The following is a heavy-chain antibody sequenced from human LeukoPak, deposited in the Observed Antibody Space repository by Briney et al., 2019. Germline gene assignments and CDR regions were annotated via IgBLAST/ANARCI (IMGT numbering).Heavy chain of an antibody. CDR3: ARARQRLGELSALDN. J-gene: IGHJ4*02. D-gene: IGHD3-16*02. V-gene: IGHV1-18*01. Sequence: GASVKVSCKASGYTFSSYGITWVRQAPGQGLEWMGWISGYNANTNYAQSLQGRVTMTTDTSTSTAYMELTRLRSDDTAVYYCARARQRLGELSALDNWGQGALVTVSS. CDR2: ISGYNANT. CDR1: GYTFSSYG.